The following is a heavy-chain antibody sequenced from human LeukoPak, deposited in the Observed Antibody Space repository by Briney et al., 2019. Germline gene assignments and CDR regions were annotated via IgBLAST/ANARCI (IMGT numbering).Heavy chain of an antibody. CDR2: IKEDGSQK. D-gene: IGHD2-15*01. V-gene: IGHV3-7*04. CDR1: GFTFGTYW. Sequence: GGSLRLSCAASGFTFGTYWMNWVRQAPGNGLEWLANIKEDGSQKHYVDSVKGRFTISRDNAKNSLYLQMNSLRVEDTAVYYCTRDDDCSGGACYFGYWGQGTLVTVSS. CDR3: TRDDDCSGGACYFGY. J-gene: IGHJ4*02.